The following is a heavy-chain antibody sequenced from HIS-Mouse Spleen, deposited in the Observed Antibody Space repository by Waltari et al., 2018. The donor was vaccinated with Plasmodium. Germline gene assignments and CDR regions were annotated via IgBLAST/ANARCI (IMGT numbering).Heavy chain of an antibody. J-gene: IGHJ4*02. CDR1: GGTFSSYA. V-gene: IGHV1-69*04. CDR3: ARGGATGEAFTLDY. D-gene: IGHD7-27*01. CDR2: VIPNLGIA. Sequence: QVQLVQSGAEVKKPGSSVKVSCKASGGTFSSYAISWGRQAPGQGLEWSGRVIPNLGIANYDRNFQCRVTITADKSTSTAYMELGSLGSEDTAVYYGARGGATGEAFTLDYWGQGTLVTVSS.